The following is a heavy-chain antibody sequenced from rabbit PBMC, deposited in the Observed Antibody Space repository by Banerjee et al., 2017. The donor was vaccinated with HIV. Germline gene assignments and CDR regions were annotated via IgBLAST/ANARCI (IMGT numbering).Heavy chain of an antibody. Sequence: QEQLVESGGGLVQPGGSLKLSCKVSGFDFSSYVMCWVRQAPGKGLEWIACIYTGDGNTHYASWAKGRFTISKASWTTVTLQMTSLTAADTATYFCARDLAGVIGWNFGLWGPGTLVT. CDR3: ARDLAGVIGWNFGL. J-gene: IGHJ6*01. V-gene: IGHV1S45*01. CDR2: IYTGDGNT. CDR1: GFDFSSYV. D-gene: IGHD4-1*01.